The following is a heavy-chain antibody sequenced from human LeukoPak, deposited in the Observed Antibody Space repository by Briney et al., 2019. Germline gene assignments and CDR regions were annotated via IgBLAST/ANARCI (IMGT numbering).Heavy chain of an antibody. CDR1: GYTFASYD. CDR2: MNPDSTNT. J-gene: IGHJ4*02. D-gene: IGHD2-15*01. CDR3: ARVPSLGYCSGGSCYRFDH. Sequence: ASVTVSCKASGYTFASYDINWVRQASGQGLEWMGWMNPDSTNTGYAQKFQGRVTMTRDTSVSTAYVELSSLTSEDTAVYYCARVPSLGYCSGGSCYRFDHWGQGTLVAVSS. V-gene: IGHV1-8*01.